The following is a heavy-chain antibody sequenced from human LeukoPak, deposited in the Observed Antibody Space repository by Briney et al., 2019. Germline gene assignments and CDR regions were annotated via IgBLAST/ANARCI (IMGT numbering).Heavy chain of an antibody. CDR1: GGSISSSNYY. V-gene: IGHV4-39*07. D-gene: IGHD3-10*01. CDR2: IYYSGST. Sequence: SETLSLTCTVSGGSISSSNYYWGWIRQPPGKGLEWIGSIYYSGSTYYNSSLKSRVTISVDTSKNQFSLKLSSVTAADAAVYYCARDRGFERGLVRGVIITNDYYYYYMDVWGKGTTVTVSS. CDR3: ARDRGFERGLVRGVIITNDYYYYYMDV. J-gene: IGHJ6*03.